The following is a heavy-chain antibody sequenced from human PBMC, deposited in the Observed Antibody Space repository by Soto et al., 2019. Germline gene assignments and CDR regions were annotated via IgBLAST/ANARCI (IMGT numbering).Heavy chain of an antibody. CDR2: IYHSGST. CDR3: ARGQVVAAQH. J-gene: IGHJ4*02. V-gene: IGHV4-30-2*01. CDR1: GGSISSGGYS. D-gene: IGHD2-15*01. Sequence: QLKLQESGSGLVKPSQTLSLTCAVSGGSISSGGYSWSWLRQPPGKSLEWIGYIYHSGSTYYNPSLKSRVTISVDRSKNQFSLKLSSVTAADTAVYYCARGQVVAAQHWGQGTLVTVSS.